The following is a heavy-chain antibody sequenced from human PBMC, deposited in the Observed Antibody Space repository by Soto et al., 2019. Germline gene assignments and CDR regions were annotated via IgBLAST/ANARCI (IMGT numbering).Heavy chain of an antibody. J-gene: IGHJ6*01. CDR2: ITASNGNT. CDR3: ARAAWLWLGELFYSYYYGMDV. CDR1: GYPFTSYG. V-gene: IGHV1-18*04. Sequence: ASVEVFFKASGYPFTSYGIRLVRQAPGQGLDWLGWITASNGNTNYSQKLHVRVTMTRDTSTSTDYMELRSLRSDDTAVYYCARAAWLWLGELFYSYYYGMDVWGHGTTVTVSS. D-gene: IGHD3-10*01.